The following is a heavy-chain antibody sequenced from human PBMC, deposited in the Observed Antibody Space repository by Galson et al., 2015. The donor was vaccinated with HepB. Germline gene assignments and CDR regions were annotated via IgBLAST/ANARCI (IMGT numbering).Heavy chain of an antibody. CDR1: GFTFSGSV. V-gene: IGHV3-73*01. D-gene: IGHD6-13*01. CDR2: IGSKANSYAT. CDR3: TRMGDLSGYSSL. J-gene: IGHJ4*02. Sequence: SLRLSCAASGFTFSGSVIHWVRQASGRGLEWIGRIGSKANSYATVYVASVRGRFTISRDDSKNTAFLQLNSLKTDDTAVYYCTRMGDLSGYSSLWGQGTLVTVSS.